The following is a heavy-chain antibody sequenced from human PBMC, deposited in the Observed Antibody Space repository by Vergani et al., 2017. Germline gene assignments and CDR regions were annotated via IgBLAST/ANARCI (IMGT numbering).Heavy chain of an antibody. CDR1: GGSISSSSYY. CDR3: ARPAAISAAARFGDDAFDI. V-gene: IGHV4-39*01. J-gene: IGHJ3*02. Sequence: QLQLQESGPGLVKPSETLSLTCTVSGGSISSSSYYWGWIRQPPGKGLEWIGSIYYSGSTYYNPSLKSRVTISGDTSKNQFSLKLSSVTAADTAVYYYARPAAISAAARFGDDAFDIWGQGTMVTVSS. D-gene: IGHD6-13*01. CDR2: IYYSGST.